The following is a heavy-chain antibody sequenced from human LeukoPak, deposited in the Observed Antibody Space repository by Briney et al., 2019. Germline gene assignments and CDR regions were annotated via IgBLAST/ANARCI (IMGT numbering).Heavy chain of an antibody. CDR3: AKRVGYHYDSSGYFGY. J-gene: IGHJ4*02. CDR2: ISGSGGST. CDR1: GFTFSSYA. Sequence: GGSLRLSCAASGFTFSSYAMSWVRQAPGKGLEWVSAISGSGGSTYYADSVKGRFTISRDNSKNTLYLQMNSLRAEDTAIYYCAKRVGYHYDSSGYFGYWGQGTLVTVSS. D-gene: IGHD3-22*01. V-gene: IGHV3-23*01.